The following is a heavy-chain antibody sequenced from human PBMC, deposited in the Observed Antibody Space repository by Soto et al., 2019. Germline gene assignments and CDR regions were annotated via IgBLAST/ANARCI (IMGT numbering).Heavy chain of an antibody. CDR3: ARLSRPNYYDTSGFFKDNWFDP. V-gene: IGHV1-69*13. CDR2: IIPIVETP. J-gene: IGHJ5*02. D-gene: IGHD3-22*01. CDR1: GGTFNSYD. Sequence: SVKVSCKASGGTFNSYDINWVRQAPGQGLEWMGGIIPIVETPKYAQKFQGRVTITADESTNTVCMELSSLRSEDTAMYYCARLSRPNYYDTSGFFKDNWFDPWGQGTLVTVSS.